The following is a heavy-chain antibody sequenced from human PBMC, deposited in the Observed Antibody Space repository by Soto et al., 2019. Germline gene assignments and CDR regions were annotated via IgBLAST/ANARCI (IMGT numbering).Heavy chain of an antibody. V-gene: IGHV4-4*02. Sequence: KASETLSLTCAVSGGSISISNWWSWVRQPPGKGLEWIGEVFHSGSTNYNPSLKSRLTISVDKSKNQFSLKLTSVTAADTAVYYCAVPGRGDFDYWSQGTLVTVSS. CDR2: VFHSGST. CDR1: GGSISISNW. D-gene: IGHD5-12*01. CDR3: AVPGRGDFDY. J-gene: IGHJ4*02.